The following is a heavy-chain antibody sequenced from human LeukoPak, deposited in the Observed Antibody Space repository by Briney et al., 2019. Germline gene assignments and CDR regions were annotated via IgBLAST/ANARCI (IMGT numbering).Heavy chain of an antibody. V-gene: IGHV4-34*01. CDR3: ARFPGYSSSHHDY. J-gene: IGHJ4*02. CDR1: GGSFSGYY. Sequence: SETLPLTCAVYGGSFSGYYWSWIRQPPGKGLEWIGEINHSGSTNYNPSLKSRVTISVDPSKNQYSLKLSSVTAADTAVYYCARFPGYSSSHHDYWGQGTLVTVSS. CDR2: INHSGST. D-gene: IGHD6-13*01.